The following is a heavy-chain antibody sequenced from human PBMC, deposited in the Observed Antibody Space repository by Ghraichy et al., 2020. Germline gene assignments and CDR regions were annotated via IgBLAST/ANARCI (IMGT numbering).Heavy chain of an antibody. D-gene: IGHD6-19*01. J-gene: IGHJ3*02. CDR1: GYSISSGYY. Sequence: SETLSLTCDVSGYSISSGYYWAWIRQAPGKGLEWFGAIYHTGNTYQNPSLKSRVTISVDTSKNQFSLKVSSVTAADTAVYYCARDRGWDTFDIWGQGTMVTVSS. CDR3: ARDRGWDTFDI. CDR2: IYHTGNT. V-gene: IGHV4-38-2*02.